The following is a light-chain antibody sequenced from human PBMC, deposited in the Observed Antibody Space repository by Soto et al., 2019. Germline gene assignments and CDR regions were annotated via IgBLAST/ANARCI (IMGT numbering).Light chain of an antibody. CDR3: QSYDSSLSGYV. J-gene: IGLJ1*01. CDR2: GNS. V-gene: IGLV1-40*01. Sequence: HSALNNPPSVTGAPGQRVTLSCTGSSSNIGAGYDVHWYQQLPGTAPKLLIYGNSNRPSGVPDRFSGSKSGTSASLAITGLQAEDEADYYCQSYDSSLSGYVFGTGTKVTVL. CDR1: SSNIGAGYD.